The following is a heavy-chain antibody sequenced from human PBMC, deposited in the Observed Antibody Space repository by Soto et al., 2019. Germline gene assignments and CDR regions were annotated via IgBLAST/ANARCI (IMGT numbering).Heavy chain of an antibody. V-gene: IGHV4-31*03. CDR2: ISYSGST. D-gene: IGHD3-10*01. J-gene: IGHJ2*01. CDR1: GGSISSVGYY. CDR3: ARVWGVVSTNTHWYFDL. Sequence: QVQLQESGPGLVKPSQTLSLSCTVSGGSISSVGYYWSWIRQHPGKGLEWIGHISYSGSTYYNPSLKSRISISVDRSKNQFSLKLSSVTAADTAVYHCARVWGVVSTNTHWYFDLWGRGTLVIVSS.